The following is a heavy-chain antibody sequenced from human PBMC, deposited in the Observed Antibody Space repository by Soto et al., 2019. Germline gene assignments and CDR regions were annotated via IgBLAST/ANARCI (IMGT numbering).Heavy chain of an antibody. CDR3: ARDHRVFNKYGYYFGVDV. CDR2: IYYSGST. D-gene: IGHD3-3*01. Sequence: SETLSLTCTVAGGSISSSSYYWGWIRQSPGKGLEWIGSIYYSGSTYYNPSLKSRVTISVDTSKNQFSLKLSSVTAADTAVYYCARDHRVFNKYGYYFGVDVWGQGTTVTVSS. V-gene: IGHV4-39*02. CDR1: GGSISSSSYY. J-gene: IGHJ6*02.